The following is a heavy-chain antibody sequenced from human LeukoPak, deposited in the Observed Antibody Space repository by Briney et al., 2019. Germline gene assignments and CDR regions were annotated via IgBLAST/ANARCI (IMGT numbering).Heavy chain of an antibody. CDR3: ARGRQDVTMIVVVMSAVSYYLDV. V-gene: IGHV4-34*01. CDR1: GGSFSGYY. J-gene: IGHJ6*03. CDR2: MNPSGST. Sequence: SETLSLTCAVYGGSFSGYYWTWIRQTPGKGLEWIGEMNPSGSTNYNPSLKSRVTISVDTSKNQFSLKLSSVTAADTAVYYCARGRQDVTMIVVVMSAVSYYLDVWGKGTTVTVS. D-gene: IGHD3-22*01.